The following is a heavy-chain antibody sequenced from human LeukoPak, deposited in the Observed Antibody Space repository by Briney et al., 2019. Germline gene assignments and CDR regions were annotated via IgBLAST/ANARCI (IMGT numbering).Heavy chain of an antibody. CDR2: ILPMFGAA. D-gene: IGHD2-2*01. CDR1: GGTFTNYG. CDR3: ARGLVVPAAMGEFDY. V-gene: IGHV1-69*13. Sequence: SVKVSCKASGGTFTNYGISWVRQAPGQGLEWIGGILPMFGAANYAQKFQGRLTITADESTSTGYMELSSLRSEDTAVYYCARGLVVPAAMGEFDYWGQGTLIAVSS. J-gene: IGHJ4*02.